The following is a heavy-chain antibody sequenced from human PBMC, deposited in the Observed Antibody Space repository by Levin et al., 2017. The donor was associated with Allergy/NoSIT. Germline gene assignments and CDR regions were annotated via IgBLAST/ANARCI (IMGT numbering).Heavy chain of an antibody. D-gene: IGHD3-16*01. CDR3: ARDLYFDYVWGTY. CDR1: GYTFTNYG. CDR2: ISDYNTDT. V-gene: IGHV1-18*01. Sequence: PQASVKVSCKASGYTFTNYGISWVRQAPGQGLEWMGWISDYNTDTNYAQKFQGRVTMTTDTSTSTAYMELRSLRSDDSAVYYCARDLYFDYVWGTYWGQGTLVTVSS. J-gene: IGHJ4*02.